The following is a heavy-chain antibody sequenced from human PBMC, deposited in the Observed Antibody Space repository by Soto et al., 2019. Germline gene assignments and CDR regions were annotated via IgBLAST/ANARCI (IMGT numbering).Heavy chain of an antibody. CDR1: GFTFDDYG. CDR3: ARDPRFTGNYDILTGYYPAHMDV. V-gene: IGHV3-20*01. Sequence: GGSLRLSCAVSGFTFDDYGMSWVRQAPGKGLEWVSGINWNGGSTGYADSVKGRFTISRDNAKNSLYLQMNSLRAEDTALYHCARDPRFTGNYDILTGYYPAHMDVWGKGTTVTVSS. D-gene: IGHD3-9*01. CDR2: INWNGGST. J-gene: IGHJ6*03.